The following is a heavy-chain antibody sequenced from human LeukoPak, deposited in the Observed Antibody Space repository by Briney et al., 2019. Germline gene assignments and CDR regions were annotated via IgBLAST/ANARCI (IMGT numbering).Heavy chain of an antibody. J-gene: IGHJ6*03. Sequence: PSETLSLTCTVSGGSIRSTSYYWGSIRQPPGKGLEWIGSIYYSGSTYYNPPLKSRVTISVDTSKNQFSLKLSSVTAADTAVYYCGRLFYDFWSGHYYYYMDVWGKGTTVTVSS. V-gene: IGHV4-39*01. CDR2: IYYSGST. D-gene: IGHD3-3*01. CDR3: GRLFYDFWSGHYYYYMDV. CDR1: GGSIRSTSYY.